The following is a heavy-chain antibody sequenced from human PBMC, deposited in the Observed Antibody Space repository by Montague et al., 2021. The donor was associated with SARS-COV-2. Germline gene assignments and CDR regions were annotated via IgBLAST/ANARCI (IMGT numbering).Heavy chain of an antibody. V-gene: IGHV4-4*07. CDR2: IYSSGST. J-gene: IGHJ4*02. CDR1: GGSISNYY. D-gene: IGHD2-15*01. CDR3: ARDYSHCSGGSCVFDY. Sequence: SETLSLTCTVSGGSISNYYWSWIRQPAGKGLEWIGRIYSSGSTNYNPSLKSRISMSVDTSKNQFSLKPSSVTAADTAIYYCARDYSHCSGGSCVFDYWGQGTLVTVSS.